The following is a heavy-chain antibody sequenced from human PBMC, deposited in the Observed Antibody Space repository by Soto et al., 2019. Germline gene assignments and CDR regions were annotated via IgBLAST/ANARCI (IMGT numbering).Heavy chain of an antibody. Sequence: QVQLVQSGAEVKKPGASVKVSCKASGDTLTSYGISWVRQAPGQGLEWMGWISAYNGNTNYAQKLQGRVTMTTDTSTSSAYMELRSLRSDDTAVYYCAREGSSSGQDYYYGMDVWGQGTTVTVSS. CDR2: ISAYNGNT. CDR1: GDTLTSYG. V-gene: IGHV1-18*01. D-gene: IGHD6-6*01. CDR3: AREGSSSGQDYYYGMDV. J-gene: IGHJ6*02.